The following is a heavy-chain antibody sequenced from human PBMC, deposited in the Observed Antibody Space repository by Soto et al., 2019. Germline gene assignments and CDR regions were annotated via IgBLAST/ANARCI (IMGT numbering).Heavy chain of an antibody. D-gene: IGHD5-12*01. Sequence: PGGSLRLSCAASGFTFSSYAMSWVRQAPGKGLEWVSAISGIGRSTYYADSVKGRFTISRDNSKNTLYLQMNSLRAEDTAVYYCAKRIMATIGHFDSWGQGTLVTVSS. CDR1: GFTFSSYA. CDR3: AKRIMATIGHFDS. J-gene: IGHJ4*02. V-gene: IGHV3-23*01. CDR2: ISGIGRST.